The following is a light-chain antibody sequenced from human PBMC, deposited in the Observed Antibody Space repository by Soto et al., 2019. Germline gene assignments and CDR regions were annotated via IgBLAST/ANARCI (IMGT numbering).Light chain of an antibody. CDR3: SSYTISSTLV. J-gene: IGLJ2*01. CDR2: DVT. CDR1: SNDVGGYNY. V-gene: IGLV2-14*01. Sequence: SALTQPASVSGSPGQSITISCTGTSNDVGGYNYVSWYQQYPGKAPKVMIYDVTNRPSGVSNRFSGSKSGNTASLTISGLQPEDEADYYCSSYTISSTLVFGGGTKLTVL.